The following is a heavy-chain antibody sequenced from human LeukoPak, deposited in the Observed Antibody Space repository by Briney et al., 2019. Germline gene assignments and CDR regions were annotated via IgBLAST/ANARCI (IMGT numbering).Heavy chain of an antibody. CDR1: GFTFSDYA. Sequence: GGSLRLSCAASGFTFSDYAMSWVRQAPGKGLEWVSAVTYSGAPTYYADSVRGRFTISRDTPKNTLYLQMNSLRVEDTAVYYCAKGLQRTPYYYYGMDVWGQGTTVTVSS. CDR3: AKGLQRTPYYYYGMDV. CDR2: VTYSGAPT. J-gene: IGHJ6*02. D-gene: IGHD2-2*01. V-gene: IGHV3-23*01.